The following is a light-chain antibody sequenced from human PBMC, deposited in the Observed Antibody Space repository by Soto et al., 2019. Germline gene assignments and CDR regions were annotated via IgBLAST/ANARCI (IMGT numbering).Light chain of an antibody. CDR3: QLWDSNSDHVV. J-gene: IGLJ2*01. Sequence: SYELTQPPSVSVAPGQTARITCGGTNIGRKSVHWYQQKPGQAAVVVVYDDRDRPSGSPEPFSGSNSGNTAALTIRRVEAGYEADYYCQLWDSNSDHVVFGGGTKLTVL. CDR2: DDR. CDR1: NIGRKS. V-gene: IGLV3-21*02.